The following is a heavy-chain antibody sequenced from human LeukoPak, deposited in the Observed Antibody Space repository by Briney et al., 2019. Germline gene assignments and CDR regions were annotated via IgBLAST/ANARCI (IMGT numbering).Heavy chain of an antibody. CDR1: GYTFTGYY. CDR2: INPNSGGT. CDR3: ARGYCSGGSSYLLVLFYI. V-gene: IGHV1-2*02. J-gene: IGHJ4*02. Sequence: GASVKVSCKASGYTFTGYYMHWVRQAPGQGPEWMGWINPNSGGTNYAQKFQGRVTMTRDTSISTAYMELSRLRSDDTAVYYCARGYCSGGSSYLLVLFYIWGQGTLVTVS. D-gene: IGHD2-15*01.